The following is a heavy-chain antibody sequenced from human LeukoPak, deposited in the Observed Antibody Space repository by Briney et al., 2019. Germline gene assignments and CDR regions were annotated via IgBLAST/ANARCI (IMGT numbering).Heavy chain of an antibody. Sequence: GGSLRLSCAASGFTFSSYGMHWVRQSPGKGLEGVAVISYDGSNKYYADSVKGRFTISRDKSKNTLYLQMNSLRAEDKAVYYCAKDSIVYYYYYMDVWGKGTTVTVSS. D-gene: IGHD3-16*02. CDR1: GFTFSSYG. J-gene: IGHJ6*03. CDR2: ISYDGSNK. V-gene: IGHV3-30*18. CDR3: AKDSIVYYYYYMDV.